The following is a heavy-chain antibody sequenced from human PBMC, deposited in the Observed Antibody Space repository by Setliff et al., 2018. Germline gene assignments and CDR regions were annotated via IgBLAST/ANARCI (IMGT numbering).Heavy chain of an antibody. J-gene: IGHJ4*02. CDR1: GFTFSSYA. CDR2: VNGGGDTT. Sequence: PGGSLRLSCAASGFTFSSYAMSWVRQAPGKGLNWVSAVNGGGDTTFYAASVKGRFTISRDNSKNTLYLQMNSLRAEDTAVYYCAKDGSGSYDYLDYWGQGTLVTVSS. V-gene: IGHV3-23*01. D-gene: IGHD6-13*01. CDR3: AKDGSGSYDYLDY.